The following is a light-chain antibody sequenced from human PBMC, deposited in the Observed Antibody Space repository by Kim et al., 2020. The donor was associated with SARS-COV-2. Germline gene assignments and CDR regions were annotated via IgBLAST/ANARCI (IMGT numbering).Light chain of an antibody. J-gene: IGKJ1*01. V-gene: IGKV1-12*01. CDR1: QGISSC. Sequence: DIQMTQSPSSVSASVGDRVTITCRASQGISSCLAWYQQKPGKAPKLLIYAASSLQSGVPSRFSGSGSGTDFTLTINSLQPEDFAPFYCQQANSFPWTFGQGTKVDIK. CDR2: AAS. CDR3: QQANSFPWT.